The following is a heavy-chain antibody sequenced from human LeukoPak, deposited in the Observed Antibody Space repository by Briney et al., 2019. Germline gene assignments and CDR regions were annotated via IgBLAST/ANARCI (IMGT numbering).Heavy chain of an antibody. V-gene: IGHV6-1*01. D-gene: IGHD5-24*01. CDR2: TYYRSKWYN. J-gene: IGHJ6*02. CDR3: ARDRIEMATIMDYYYGMDV. Sequence: SQTLSLTCAISGDSFSSNSAAWNWIRQSPSRGLEWLGRTYYRSKWYNDYAVSVKSRITISPDTSKNQFSLQLNSVTPEDTAVYYCARDRIEMATIMDYYYGMDVWGQGTTVTVSS. CDR1: GDSFSSNSAA.